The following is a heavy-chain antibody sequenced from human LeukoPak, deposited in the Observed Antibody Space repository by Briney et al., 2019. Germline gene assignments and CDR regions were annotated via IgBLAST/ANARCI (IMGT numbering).Heavy chain of an antibody. Sequence: GGSLRLSCAASGFTYSRYSMNWVRQAPGKGLEWVSSISSSSSYIYYADSVKGRFTISRDNAKNSLYLQMNSLRAEDKAVYYCARGYSGDYYYYGMDVWGQGTTVTVSS. V-gene: IGHV3-21*01. J-gene: IGHJ6*02. CDR2: ISSSSSYI. CDR3: ARGYSGDYYYYGMDV. CDR1: GFTYSRYS. D-gene: IGHD3-10*01.